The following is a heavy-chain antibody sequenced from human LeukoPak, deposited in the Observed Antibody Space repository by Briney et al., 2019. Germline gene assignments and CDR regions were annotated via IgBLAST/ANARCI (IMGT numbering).Heavy chain of an antibody. CDR2: ISAYNGNT. J-gene: IGHJ3*02. D-gene: IGHD6-13*01. Sequence: RASVKVSCKASGYTFTSYGISWVRQAPGQGLEWMGWISAYNGNTNYAQKLQGRVTMTTDTSTSTAYMELRSLRSDDTAVYYCARVSRPIAAAGRHHAFDIWGQGTMVTVSS. CDR1: GYTFTSYG. CDR3: ARVSRPIAAAGRHHAFDI. V-gene: IGHV1-18*01.